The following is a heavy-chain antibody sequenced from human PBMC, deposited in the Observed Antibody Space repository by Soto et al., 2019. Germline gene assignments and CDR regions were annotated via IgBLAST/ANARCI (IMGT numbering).Heavy chain of an antibody. J-gene: IGHJ4*02. CDR3: AREGREWLSYFDY. CDR1: GFTFSSYA. V-gene: IGHV3-30-3*01. Sequence: QVQLVESGGGVVQPGRSLRLSCAASGFTFSSYAMHWVRQAPGKGLEWVAVISYDGSNKYYAYAVKGRFTIARDNSKNTLYLQMNSLRAEDTAVYYCAREGREWLSYFDYWGQGTLVTFSS. CDR2: ISYDGSNK. D-gene: IGHD3-3*01.